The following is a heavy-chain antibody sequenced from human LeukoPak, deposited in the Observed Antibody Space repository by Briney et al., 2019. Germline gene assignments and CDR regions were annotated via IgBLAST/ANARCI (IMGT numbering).Heavy chain of an antibody. CDR1: GGSFSGYY. J-gene: IGHJ5*02. CDR3: ARGRIRVRGVIPQSGWFDP. V-gene: IGHV4-34*01. CDR2: INNSGST. Sequence: PSETLSLTCAVYGGSFSGYYWSWIRQPPGKGLEWIGEINNSGSTNYNPSLKSRVTISVDTSKNQFSLKLSSVTAADTAVYYCARGRIRVRGVIPQSGWFDPWGQGTLVTVSS. D-gene: IGHD3-10*01.